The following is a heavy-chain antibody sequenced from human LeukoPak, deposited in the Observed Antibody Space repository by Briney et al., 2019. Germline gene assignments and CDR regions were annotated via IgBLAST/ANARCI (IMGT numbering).Heavy chain of an antibody. Sequence: GGYVRLSCAASGFTLSSYWMTWVRQAPGKGLQWVANINQDGSEMYYVDSVKGRFTISRDNAKNSLYLHMNSLRAEDTAVYYCARSAGEIYYYYGMDVWGQGTTVIV. V-gene: IGHV3-7*04. CDR3: ARSAGEIYYYYGMDV. D-gene: IGHD3-16*01. CDR1: GFTLSSYW. CDR2: INQDGSEM. J-gene: IGHJ6*02.